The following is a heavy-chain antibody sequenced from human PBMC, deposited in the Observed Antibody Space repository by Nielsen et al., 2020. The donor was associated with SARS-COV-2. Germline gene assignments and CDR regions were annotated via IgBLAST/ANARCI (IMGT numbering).Heavy chain of an antibody. CDR2: INSDGSST. CDR3: ARVPPPDYYDSSDYNPVYYYGLDV. CDR1: GFTFSSYW. Sequence: GGSLRLSCAASGFTFSSYWMHWVRQAPGKGLVWVSRINSDGSSTSYADSVKGRFTISRDHAKNSLFLQMNSLRAEDTAVYYCARVPPPDYYDSSDYNPVYYYGLDVWGQGTTVTVSS. V-gene: IGHV3-74*01. D-gene: IGHD3-22*01. J-gene: IGHJ6*02.